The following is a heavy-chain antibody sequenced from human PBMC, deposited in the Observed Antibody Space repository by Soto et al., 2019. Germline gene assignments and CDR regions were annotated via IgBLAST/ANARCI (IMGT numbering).Heavy chain of an antibody. CDR3: ARGQYYDFWSGPRPYYYYYYMDV. J-gene: IGHJ6*03. V-gene: IGHV3-66*01. D-gene: IGHD3-3*01. Sequence: GGSLRLSCAASGFTVSSNYMSWVRQAPGKGLEWVSVIYSGGSTYYADSVKGRFTISRDNSKNTLYLQMNSLRAEDTAVYYCARGQYYDFWSGPRPYYYYYYMDVWGKGTTVTVSS. CDR2: IYSGGST. CDR1: GFTVSSNY.